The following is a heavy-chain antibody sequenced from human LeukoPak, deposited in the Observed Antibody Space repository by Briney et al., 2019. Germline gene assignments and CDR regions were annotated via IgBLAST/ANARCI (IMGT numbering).Heavy chain of an antibody. V-gene: IGHV4-4*07. D-gene: IGHD1-26*01. CDR3: ASRSGSYPEGAFDI. J-gene: IGHJ3*02. CDR1: GGSISSYY. Sequence: SETLSLTCTVSGGSISSYYWSWIRQPAGKGLEWIGRIYTSGSTNYNPSLKSRVTMSVDTSKNQFSLKLSSVTAADTAVYYCASRSGSYPEGAFDIWGQGTMVTVSS. CDR2: IYTSGST.